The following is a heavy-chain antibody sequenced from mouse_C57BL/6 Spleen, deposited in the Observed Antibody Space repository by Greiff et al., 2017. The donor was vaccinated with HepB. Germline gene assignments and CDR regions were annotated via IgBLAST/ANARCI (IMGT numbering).Heavy chain of an antibody. CDR1: GYTFTDYN. CDR2: INPNNGGT. Sequence: EVQLQESGPELVKPGASVKMSCKASGYTFTDYNMHWVKQSHGKSLEWIGYINPNNGGTSYNQKFKGKATLTVNKSSSTAYMELRSLTSEDSAVYYCAREGDYYGSSPDYWGQGTTLTVSS. V-gene: IGHV1-22*01. CDR3: AREGDYYGSSPDY. D-gene: IGHD1-1*01. J-gene: IGHJ2*01.